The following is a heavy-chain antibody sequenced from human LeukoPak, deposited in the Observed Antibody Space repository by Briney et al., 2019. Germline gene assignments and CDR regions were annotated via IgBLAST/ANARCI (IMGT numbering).Heavy chain of an antibody. V-gene: IGHV4-34*01. Sequence: SETLSLTCAVYGGSFSGYYWSWIRQPPGKGLEWIGEINHSGSTNYNSSLKSRVTISVDTSKNQFSLKLSSVTAADTAVYYCATKLNVVVPASEDAGWFDPWGQGTLVTVSS. CDR1: GGSFSGYY. J-gene: IGHJ5*02. CDR2: INHSGST. D-gene: IGHD2-2*01. CDR3: ATKLNVVVPASEDAGWFDP.